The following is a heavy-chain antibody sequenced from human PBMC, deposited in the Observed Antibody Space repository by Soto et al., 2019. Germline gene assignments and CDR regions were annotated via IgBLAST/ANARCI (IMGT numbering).Heavy chain of an antibody. CDR2: ISDGGDLT. CDR1: GFAFSSHP. CDR3: ARRVLGSSRYFDF. D-gene: IGHD3-10*01. V-gene: IGHV3-23*01. J-gene: IGHJ3*01. Sequence: GGSLRLSCAASGFAFSSHPMSWVRQAPEKGLEWVAGISDGGDLTYNADSVRGRFTISRDNSRNTLYLQMNSLRAEDTAVYYCARRVLGSSRYFDFWGQGTMSTVS.